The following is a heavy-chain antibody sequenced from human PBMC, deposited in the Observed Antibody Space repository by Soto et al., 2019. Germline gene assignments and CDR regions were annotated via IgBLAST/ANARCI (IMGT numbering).Heavy chain of an antibody. CDR1: GFTFSSYA. CDR2: ISGSGGST. CDR3: AKYFRDIVVVPAAIGSYYYYYGMDV. J-gene: IGHJ6*02. V-gene: IGHV3-23*01. D-gene: IGHD2-2*02. Sequence: GGSLRLSCAASGFTFSSYAMSWVRQAPGKGLEWVSAISGSGGSTYYADTVKGRFTISRDNSKNTLYLQMNSLRAEDTAVYYCAKYFRDIVVVPAAIGSYYYYYGMDVWGQGTTVTVSS.